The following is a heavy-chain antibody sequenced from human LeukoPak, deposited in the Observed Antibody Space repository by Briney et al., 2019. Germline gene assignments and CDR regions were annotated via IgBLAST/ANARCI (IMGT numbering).Heavy chain of an antibody. CDR1: GYTFTGYY. Sequence: GASVKVSCKASGYTFTGYYMHWVRQAPGQGLEWMGRINPNSGSTNYAQKFQGRVTMTRDTSISTAYMELSRLRSDDTAVYYCARDPIWFGVLGWFDPWGQGTLVTVSS. D-gene: IGHD3-10*01. CDR2: INPNSGST. V-gene: IGHV1-2*06. J-gene: IGHJ5*02. CDR3: ARDPIWFGVLGWFDP.